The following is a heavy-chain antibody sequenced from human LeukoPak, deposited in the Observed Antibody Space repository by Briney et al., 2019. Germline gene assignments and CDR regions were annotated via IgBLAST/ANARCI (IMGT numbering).Heavy chain of an antibody. CDR3: ARNGYSYGYYMDV. J-gene: IGHJ6*03. CDR1: GYSFTSYW. D-gene: IGHD5-18*01. Sequence: GESLKISCKGSGYSFTSYWIGWVRQMPGKGLEWMGIIHPGDSDTRYSPSFQGQVTISADKSISTAYLQWSSLKASDTAMYYCARNGYSYGYYMDVWGKGTTVTVSS. CDR2: IHPGDSDT. V-gene: IGHV5-51*01.